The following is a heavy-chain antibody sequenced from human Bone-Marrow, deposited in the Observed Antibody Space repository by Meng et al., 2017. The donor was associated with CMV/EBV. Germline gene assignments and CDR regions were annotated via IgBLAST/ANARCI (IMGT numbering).Heavy chain of an antibody. CDR3: ARDGYNKHTNTSTSSHCYYYYGMDV. CDR1: GYTFSGYT. D-gene: IGHD5-24*01. Sequence: SVKVSCKASGYTFSGYTIRWVRQAPGQGLEWMGGIIPVFGTANYAQKFQDRVTITTDESTNTAYMELSSLRSEDTAVYYCARDGYNKHTNTSTSSHCYYYYGMDVWGQGTTVTVSS. V-gene: IGHV1-69*05. CDR2: IIPVFGTA. J-gene: IGHJ6*02.